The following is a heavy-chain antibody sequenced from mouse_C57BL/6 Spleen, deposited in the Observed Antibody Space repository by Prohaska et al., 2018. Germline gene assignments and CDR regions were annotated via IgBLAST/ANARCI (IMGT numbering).Heavy chain of an antibody. CDR3: AICWDPYYYAMDY. J-gene: IGHJ4*01. CDR1: GYTFTSYW. V-gene: IGHV1-74*01. CDR2: IHPSDSDT. D-gene: IGHD4-1*01. Sequence: QVQLQQPGAELVKPGASVKVSCKASGYTFTSYWMHWVKQRPGQGLEWIGRIHPSDSDTNYNQKFKGKVTWTVDKSPSTAYMQRRSLTSEDSEVYYCAICWDPYYYAMDYWGQGTSVTVSS.